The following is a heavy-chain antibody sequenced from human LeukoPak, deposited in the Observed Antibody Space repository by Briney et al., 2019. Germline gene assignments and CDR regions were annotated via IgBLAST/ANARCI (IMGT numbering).Heavy chain of an antibody. CDR2: INTDGSRI. Sequence: GGSLRLSCAASGFTFSSYWMHWVRQAPGKGLVWVSRINTDGSRITYADSVKGRFTISRDNSKNTLYMQMNSLRAEDTAVYYCAKDAEGGSTVTTTWGQGTLVTVSS. D-gene: IGHD4-17*01. J-gene: IGHJ5*02. CDR3: AKDAEGGSTVTTT. CDR1: GFTFSSYW. V-gene: IGHV3-74*01.